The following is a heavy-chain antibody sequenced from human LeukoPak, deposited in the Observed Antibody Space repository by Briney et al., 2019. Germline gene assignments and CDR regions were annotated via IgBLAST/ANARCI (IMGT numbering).Heavy chain of an antibody. CDR2: IYTTGST. D-gene: IGHD4-11*01. V-gene: IGHV4-61*02. Sequence: SEPLSLTFTVSGGSITNGGYYWSWIRPPAGKGLEWIGRIYTTGSTNYNPSLKSRVTISLDTSKNQFSLKLSSVTAADTAVYYCVRLDYSNFFDYWGQGNLVTVSS. CDR1: GGSITNGGYY. CDR3: VRLDYSNFFDY. J-gene: IGHJ4*02.